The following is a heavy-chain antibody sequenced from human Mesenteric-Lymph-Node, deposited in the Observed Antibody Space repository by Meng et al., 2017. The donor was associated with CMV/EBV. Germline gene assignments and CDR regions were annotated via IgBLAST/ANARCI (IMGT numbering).Heavy chain of an antibody. Sequence: ASVKVSCKASGYSFTNYYMHWVRQAPGQGLEWMGIINPSGGATSYAQKFQGRVTMTRDTSTSTAYMELSSLRSEDTAVYYCARGPLDCTNGVCLKQGLYFDYWGQGTLVTVSS. CDR1: GYSFTNYY. CDR2: INPSGGAT. CDR3: ARGPLDCTNGVCLKQGLYFDY. V-gene: IGHV1-46*01. J-gene: IGHJ4*02. D-gene: IGHD2-8*01.